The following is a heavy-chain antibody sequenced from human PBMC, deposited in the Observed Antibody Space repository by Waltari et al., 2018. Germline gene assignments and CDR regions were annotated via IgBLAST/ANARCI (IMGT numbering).Heavy chain of an antibody. CDR1: GFTFSDYY. V-gene: IGHV3-11*04. D-gene: IGHD4-17*01. CDR2: ISSGGSA. J-gene: IGHJ6*02. CDR3: ARGRDFGDYVRGTRLYKYAMDV. Sequence: QVQLVESGGDLVKPGGSRRLAWEGSGFTFSDYYMSWIRHIAGKGLEWVAHISSGGSADYAESVKGRFSISRDNAMQSVYLHMNSLRVEDTAVYFCARGRDFGDYVRGTRLYKYAMDVWGQGTTVTV.